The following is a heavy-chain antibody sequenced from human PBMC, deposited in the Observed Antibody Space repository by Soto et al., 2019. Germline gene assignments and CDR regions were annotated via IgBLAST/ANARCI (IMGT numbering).Heavy chain of an antibody. J-gene: IGHJ5*02. V-gene: IGHV4-34*01. Sequence: SETLSLTCAVYGESFSGHFWSWIRQSPGKGLEWIGEINDSGSTNKNPSPKSRVSISVDTSKNHFSLNLRSLTAADTAVYYCARGRSYYGSGTYAPNSHWFDAWGQGTLVTVSS. CDR2: INDSGST. CDR3: ARGRSYYGSGTYAPNSHWFDA. CDR1: GESFSGHF. D-gene: IGHD3-10*01.